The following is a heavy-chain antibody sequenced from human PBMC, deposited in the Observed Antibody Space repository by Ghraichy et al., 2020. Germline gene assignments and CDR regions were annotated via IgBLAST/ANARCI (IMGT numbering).Heavy chain of an antibody. D-gene: IGHD1-26*01. CDR3: ARHTWDLPYFHY. Sequence: SETLSLTCTVSGGSFSSSSYYWGWIRQPPGKGLEWIGSISYSGSTYYNPSLKSRVTISVDTSKNQFSLKLSSVTAADTAVYYCARHTWDLPYFHYWGQGTLVTVSS. J-gene: IGHJ4*02. CDR1: GGSFSSSSYY. V-gene: IGHV4-39*01. CDR2: ISYSGST.